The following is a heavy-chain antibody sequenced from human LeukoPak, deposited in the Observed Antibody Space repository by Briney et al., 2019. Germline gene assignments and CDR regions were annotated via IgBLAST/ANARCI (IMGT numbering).Heavy chain of an antibody. Sequence: SETLSLTCNVSGYSISTGYYWGWIRRPPGKGLEWIGKIYHSGKTYYNLSLKSRVTISIDTSKNQFSLKLSSVTAADTAVYYCARAFSIAARPWDYWGRGTLVTVSS. J-gene: IGHJ4*02. D-gene: IGHD6-6*01. CDR2: IYHSGKT. V-gene: IGHV4-38-2*02. CDR3: ARAFSIAARPWDY. CDR1: GYSISTGYY.